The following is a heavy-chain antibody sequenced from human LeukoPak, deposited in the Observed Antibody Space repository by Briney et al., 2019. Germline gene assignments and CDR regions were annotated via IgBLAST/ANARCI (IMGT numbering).Heavy chain of an antibody. Sequence: PGGSLRLSCAASGFTFTNYAMIWVRQAPGKGLEWVAFIRYDGSNKYYADSVKGRFTISRDNSKNTLYLQMNSLRAEDTAVYYCAKGIAAAGYFDYWGQGTLVTVSS. V-gene: IGHV3-30*02. CDR1: GFTFTNYA. CDR3: AKGIAAAGYFDY. J-gene: IGHJ4*02. D-gene: IGHD6-13*01. CDR2: IRYDGSNK.